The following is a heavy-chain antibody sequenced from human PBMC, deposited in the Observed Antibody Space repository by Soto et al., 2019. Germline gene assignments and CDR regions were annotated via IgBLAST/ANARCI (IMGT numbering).Heavy chain of an antibody. J-gene: IGHJ6*03. CDR1: GFTFSYYV. CDR2: ISDNGGTT. Sequence: GGSLRLSCAASGFTFSYYVMSWVRQAPGKGLDWVSTISDNGGTTYYADSVKGRFTISRDNSKNTLYLQVNSLRVEDTAVYYCASNREVNTAYYYMDVCGKXSTVTVSS. CDR3: ASNREVNTAYYYMDV. D-gene: IGHD7-27*01. V-gene: IGHV3-23*01.